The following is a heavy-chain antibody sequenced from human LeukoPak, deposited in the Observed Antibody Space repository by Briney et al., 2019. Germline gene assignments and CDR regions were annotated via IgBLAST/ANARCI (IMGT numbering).Heavy chain of an antibody. CDR3: ARVSLGYSYGHVLDY. D-gene: IGHD5-18*01. CDR2: ISSNGGST. Sequence: GGSLRLSCAASGFTFSSYAMHWVRQAPGKGLEYVSAISSNGGSTYYANSVKGRFTISRDNSKNTLYLQMGSLRAEDMAVYYCARVSLGYSYGHVLDYWGQGTLVTVSS. CDR1: GFTFSSYA. V-gene: IGHV3-64*01. J-gene: IGHJ4*02.